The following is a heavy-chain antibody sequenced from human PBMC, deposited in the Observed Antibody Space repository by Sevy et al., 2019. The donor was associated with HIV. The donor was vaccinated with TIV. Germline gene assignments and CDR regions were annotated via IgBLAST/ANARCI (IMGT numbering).Heavy chain of an antibody. CDR2: ISWNSGTI. V-gene: IGHV3-9*01. CDR1: GFRFDDYA. J-gene: IGHJ5*02. Sequence: GGSLRLSCAGSGFRFDDYAMHWVRQAPGKGLEWVSGISWNSGTIGYADSVKGRFTISRDNAKSSLYLQMNSLRTEDRAFYYCAKNLGKYCWSTENYFDPWGQGTLVTVSS. D-gene: IGHD2-2*01. CDR3: AKNLGKYCWSTENYFDP.